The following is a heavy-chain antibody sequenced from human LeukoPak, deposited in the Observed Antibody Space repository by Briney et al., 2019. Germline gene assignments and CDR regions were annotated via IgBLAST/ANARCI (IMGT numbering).Heavy chain of an antibody. CDR2: ISYDGSNK. J-gene: IGHJ4*02. CDR1: GFTFSSYA. CDR3: ARQFVTTVTTHFDY. D-gene: IGHD4-11*01. V-gene: IGHV3-30-3*01. Sequence: GGSLRLSCAASGFTFSSYAMHWVRQAPGKGLEWVAVISYDGSNKYYADSVKGRFTISRDNSKNTLYLQMNSLRAEDTAVYYCARQFVTTVTTHFDYWGQGTLVTVSS.